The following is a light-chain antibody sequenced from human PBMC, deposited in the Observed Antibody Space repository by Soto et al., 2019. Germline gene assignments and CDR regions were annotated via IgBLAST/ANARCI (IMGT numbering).Light chain of an antibody. J-gene: IGKJ1*01. CDR2: AAS. CDR3: QQYHSSPPT. V-gene: IGKV3-20*01. Sequence: EIVMTQSPAILSVSPGERATLSCRASQSVSSSYLAWYQQKPGQAPRLLIYAASSRATGIPDRFSGSGSGTDFTLTISRLEPEDFAVFYCQQYHSSPPTFGQGTKVDIK. CDR1: QSVSSSY.